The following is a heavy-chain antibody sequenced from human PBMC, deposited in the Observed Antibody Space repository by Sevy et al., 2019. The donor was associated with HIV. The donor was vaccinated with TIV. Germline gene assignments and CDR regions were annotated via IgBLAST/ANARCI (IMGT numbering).Heavy chain of an antibody. CDR3: EGDPSPYYYGSSGRAAFDI. D-gene: IGHD3-22*01. Sequence: GGSLRLSCAASGFTFSSYWMHWVRQAPGKGLVWVSRINSDGSSTSYADSVKGRFTISRDNAKNTLYLQINSLGAEDMAVYYGEGDPSPYYYGSSGRAAFDIWGQGTMVTVSS. CDR2: INSDGSST. J-gene: IGHJ3*02. V-gene: IGHV3-74*01. CDR1: GFTFSSYW.